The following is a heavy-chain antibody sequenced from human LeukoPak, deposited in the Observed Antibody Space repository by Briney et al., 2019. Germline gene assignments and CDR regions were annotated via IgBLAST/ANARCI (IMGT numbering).Heavy chain of an antibody. J-gene: IGHJ4*02. Sequence: SETLSLTCTVSGGSISSSSYYWGWIRQPPGKGLEWIGSVYYRGSTYYNPSLKSRVTISIDTSKNQFSLNLSSVTAADTAVYYCARLYSGTRPPDYWGQGTLVTVSS. CDR3: ARLYSGTRPPDY. CDR2: VYYRGST. CDR1: GGSISSSSYY. D-gene: IGHD3-10*01. V-gene: IGHV4-39*01.